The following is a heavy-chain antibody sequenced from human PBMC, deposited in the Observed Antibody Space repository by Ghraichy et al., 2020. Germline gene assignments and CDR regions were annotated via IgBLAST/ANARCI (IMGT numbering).Heavy chain of an antibody. CDR3: GRNVWGLEGSYSDY. CDR2: ISAYNGNT. J-gene: IGHJ4*02. V-gene: IGHV1-18*04. CDR1: GYTFTSYG. Sequence: ASVKVSCKASGYTFTSYGISWVRQAPGQGLEWMGWISAYNGNTDYVQKFQGRVSMTTDTSTRTAYMELRNLRPDDTALYFCGRNVWGLEGSYSDYWGQGTLVSVSS. D-gene: IGHD2-8*01.